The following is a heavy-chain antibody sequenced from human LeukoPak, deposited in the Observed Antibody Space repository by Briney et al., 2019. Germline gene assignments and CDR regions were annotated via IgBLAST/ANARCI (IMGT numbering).Heavy chain of an antibody. Sequence: GGSLRLSCATSGFTFSSNYMSWVRQAPGKGLEWVSVIYDSGTTYYADSVKGRFLIFRDTSKNTVDLQMNSLRVEDTAVYYCAGRRSSGWYAYWGQGTLVTVSS. D-gene: IGHD6-19*01. CDR1: GFTFSSNY. CDR3: AGRRSSGWYAY. V-gene: IGHV3-53*01. J-gene: IGHJ4*02. CDR2: IYDSGTT.